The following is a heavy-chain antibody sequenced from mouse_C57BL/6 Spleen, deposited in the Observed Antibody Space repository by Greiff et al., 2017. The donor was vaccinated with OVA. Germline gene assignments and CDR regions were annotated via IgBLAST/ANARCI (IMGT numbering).Heavy chain of an antibody. V-gene: IGHV5-6*01. CDR3: ARPIYDGPMDY. CDR2: ISSGGSYT. J-gene: IGHJ4*01. Sequence: EVKLMESGGDLVKPGGSLKLSCAASGFTFSSYGMSWVRQTPDKRLEWVATISSGGSYTYYPDSVEGRFTISRDNAKNTLYLQMSSLKSEDTAMYYCARPIYDGPMDYWGQGTSVTVSS. D-gene: IGHD2-3*01. CDR1: GFTFSSYG.